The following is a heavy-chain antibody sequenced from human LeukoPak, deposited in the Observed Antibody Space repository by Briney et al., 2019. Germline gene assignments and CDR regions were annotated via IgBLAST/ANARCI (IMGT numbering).Heavy chain of an antibody. CDR3: AKQGAGIRD. J-gene: IGHJ4*02. V-gene: IGHV3-43D*03. CDR2: ISWDGAYT. D-gene: IGHD6-19*01. Sequence: PGGSLRLSCAASGFTFDDYAMHWVRQAPGKGLEWASLISWDGAYTYYADSVKGRFTISRDNAKNSLYLQMNSLRAEDTAVYYCAKQGAGIRDWGQGTLVTVSS. CDR1: GFTFDDYA.